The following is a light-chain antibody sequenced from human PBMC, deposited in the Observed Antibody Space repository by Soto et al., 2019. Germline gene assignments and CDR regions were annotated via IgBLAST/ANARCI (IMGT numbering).Light chain of an antibody. CDR3: SSYTSSSPRYVV. V-gene: IGLV2-14*01. J-gene: IGLJ2*01. CDR2: EVS. CDR1: SSDVGGYNY. Sequence: QSALTQPASVSGSPGQSITISCTGTSSDVGGYNYVSWYQQHPGKAPKLMIYEVSNRPSGVSNRFSGSKSCNTASLTISGLQAEDEADYYCSSYTSSSPRYVVFGGGTKLTVL.